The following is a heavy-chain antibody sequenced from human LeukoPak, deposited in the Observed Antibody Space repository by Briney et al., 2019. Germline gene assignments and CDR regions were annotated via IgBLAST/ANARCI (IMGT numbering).Heavy chain of an antibody. CDR2: IYSGGST. V-gene: IGHV3-66*01. Sequence: GGSLRLSCAASGFTVSSNYMSWVRQAPGKGLEWVSVIYSGGSTYYADSVKGRFTISRDNSKNTLYLQMNSLRAEDTAVYYCARDSTYSSSWYGRGYYYYYGMDVWGKGTTVTVSS. CDR1: GFTVSSNY. D-gene: IGHD6-13*01. CDR3: ARDSTYSSSWYGRGYYYYYGMDV. J-gene: IGHJ6*04.